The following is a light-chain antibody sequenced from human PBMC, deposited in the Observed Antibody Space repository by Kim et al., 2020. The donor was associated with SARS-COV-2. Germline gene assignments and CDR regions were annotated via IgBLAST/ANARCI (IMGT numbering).Light chain of an antibody. CDR1: QSISTY. CDR2: TAS. Sequence: SATVGDRVTITCRASQSISTYLNWYQQKPGKAPKLLIYTASNLQSGVPSRFSGSGSGTDFILTISSLQPEDFATYYCQQGYSPPYTFGQGTKLEI. V-gene: IGKV1-39*01. CDR3: QQGYSPPYT. J-gene: IGKJ2*01.